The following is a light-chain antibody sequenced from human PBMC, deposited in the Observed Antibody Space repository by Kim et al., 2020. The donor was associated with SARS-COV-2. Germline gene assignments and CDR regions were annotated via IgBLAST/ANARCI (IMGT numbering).Light chain of an antibody. CDR3: QQYNNWPRT. V-gene: IGKV3-15*01. Sequence: VTPGERATLSCSASQSVSSNLACYRRKPGQAPRLRIYGASTRATGIPARFSGSGSGTAFTFTISILQSEDFAVYYCQQYNNWPRTFGQVTKVEIK. J-gene: IGKJ1*01. CDR2: GAS. CDR1: QSVSSN.